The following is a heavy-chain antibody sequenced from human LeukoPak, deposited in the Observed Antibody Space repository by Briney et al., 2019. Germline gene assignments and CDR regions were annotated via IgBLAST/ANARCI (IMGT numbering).Heavy chain of an antibody. V-gene: IGHV3-48*04. CDR3: ATSYQRDGFDI. CDR2: ISIGSSTI. D-gene: IGHD2-2*01. J-gene: IGHJ3*02. CDR1: GLTFSSYT. Sequence: GGSLRLSCAASGLTFSSYTMNWVRQAPGKGLGWVSYISIGSSTIYYADSVKGRFTISRDNAKNSVYLQMNSLRAEDTAVYYCATSYQRDGFDIWGQGTMVTVSS.